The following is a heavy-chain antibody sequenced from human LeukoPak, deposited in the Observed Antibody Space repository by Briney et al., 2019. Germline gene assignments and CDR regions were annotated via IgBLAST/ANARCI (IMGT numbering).Heavy chain of an antibody. D-gene: IGHD6-13*01. J-gene: IGHJ3*01. CDR2: INPIGGST. Sequence: ASLKVSCKASGVTFTSYYINWVRQAPGQGLEWRGIINPIGGSTSYAQKCQCRLTVTREMYTSLVYMEVGSLRSEDTAKYYCARHPDSSPELLDLWGQRTMVTVSS. CDR1: GVTFTSYY. V-gene: IGHV1-46*01. CDR3: ARHPDSSPELLDL.